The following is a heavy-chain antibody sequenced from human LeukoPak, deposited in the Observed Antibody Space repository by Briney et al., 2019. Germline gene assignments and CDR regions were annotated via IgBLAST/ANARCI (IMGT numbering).Heavy chain of an antibody. Sequence: PSETLSLTCTVSGGSISSYYWSWIRQPPGKGLEWIGYIYYSGSTNYNPSLKSRVTISLDTSKNQFSLKLSSVTAADTAVYYCARRSRDGYNSYFDYWGQGTLVTVSS. CDR1: GGSISSYY. V-gene: IGHV4-59*08. CDR2: IYYSGST. CDR3: ARRSRDGYNSYFDY. D-gene: IGHD5-24*01. J-gene: IGHJ4*02.